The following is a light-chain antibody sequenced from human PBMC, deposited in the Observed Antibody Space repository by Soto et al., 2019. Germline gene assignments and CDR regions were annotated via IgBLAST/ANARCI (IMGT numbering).Light chain of an antibody. CDR2: TAS. J-gene: IGKJ2*01. CDR3: HQHATSPLT. V-gene: IGKV3-20*01. CDR1: QTVGNNY. Sequence: EIVLTQSPGTLSLSPGERATLSCRASQTVGNNYLAWYQQKPGQAPRLLIHTASIRAPGIPDRFSGSGSGTDFTLTVSRLEPEDFAVYYCHQHATSPLTFGQGTTLEI.